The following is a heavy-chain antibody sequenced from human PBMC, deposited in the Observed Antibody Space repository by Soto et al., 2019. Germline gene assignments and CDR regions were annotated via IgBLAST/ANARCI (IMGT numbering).Heavy chain of an antibody. CDR1: GFTFSSYS. V-gene: IGHV3-21*01. CDR3: AREPVVPAAIRLRYYYGMDV. D-gene: IGHD2-2*02. J-gene: IGHJ6*02. Sequence: GGSLRLSCAASGFTFSSYSMNWVRQAPRTWLEWVSSISSSSSYIYYADSVKGRFTISRDNAKNSLYLQMNSLRAEDTAVYYCAREPVVPAAIRLRYYYGMDVWGQGTTVTVSS. CDR2: ISSSSSYI.